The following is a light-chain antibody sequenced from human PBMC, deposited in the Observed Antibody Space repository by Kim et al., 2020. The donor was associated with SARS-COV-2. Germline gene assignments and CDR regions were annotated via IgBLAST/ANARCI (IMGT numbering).Light chain of an antibody. Sequence: YPGESAAPSCTASQSVSTSYLAWYQQKPGPAPRLLIYGASSRATGIPDRFSGSGSGTDFTLTITRREPEDFAVYYCQQYSSSPATFGQGTKVDIK. CDR2: GAS. CDR3: QQYSSSPAT. V-gene: IGKV3-20*01. CDR1: QSVSTSY. J-gene: IGKJ1*01.